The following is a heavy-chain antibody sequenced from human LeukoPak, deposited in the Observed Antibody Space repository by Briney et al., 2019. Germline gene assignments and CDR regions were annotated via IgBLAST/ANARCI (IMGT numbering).Heavy chain of an antibody. CDR1: GGSISSYY. CDR3: ARLSGWYRPVHFDY. D-gene: IGHD6-19*01. Sequence: SETLSLTCTVSGGSISSYYWSWIRQPPGKGLEWIGYIYYSGSNNYNPSLKSRVTISVDTSKNQFSLKLSSVAAEDTAVYYCARLSGWYRPVHFDYWGQGTLVTVSS. J-gene: IGHJ4*02. CDR2: IYYSGSN. V-gene: IGHV4-59*08.